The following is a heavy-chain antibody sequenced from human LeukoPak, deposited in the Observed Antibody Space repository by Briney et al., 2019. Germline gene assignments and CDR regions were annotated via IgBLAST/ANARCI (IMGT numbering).Heavy chain of an antibody. CDR1: GGSISSYY. V-gene: IGHV4-4*07. CDR2: IYTSGST. CDR3: ARDLPPASSGYYFDAFDI. J-gene: IGHJ3*02. Sequence: SETLSLTCTVSGGSISSYYWSWIRQPAGKGLEWIGRIYTSGSTNYNPSLKSRVTMSVDASKSQFSLKLSSVTAADTAVYYCARDLPPASSGYYFDAFDIWGQGTMVTVSS. D-gene: IGHD3-22*01.